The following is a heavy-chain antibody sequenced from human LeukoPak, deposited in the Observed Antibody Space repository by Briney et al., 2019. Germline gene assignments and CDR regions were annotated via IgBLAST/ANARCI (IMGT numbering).Heavy chain of an antibody. J-gene: IGHJ3*02. CDR1: GYSISSGYY. Sequence: SETLSLTCTVSGYSISSGYYWGWIRQPPGKGLEWIGSIYHSGSTYYNPSLKSRVTISVDTSKNQFSLKLSSVTAADTAVYYCARAADGYNCAFDIWGQGTMVTVSS. CDR3: ARAADGYNCAFDI. D-gene: IGHD5-24*01. V-gene: IGHV4-38-2*02. CDR2: IYHSGST.